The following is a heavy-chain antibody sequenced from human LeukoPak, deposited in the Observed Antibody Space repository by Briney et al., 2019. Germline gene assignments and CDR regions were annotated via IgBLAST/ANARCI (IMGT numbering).Heavy chain of an antibody. V-gene: IGHV4-34*01. J-gene: IGHJ4*02. CDR3: ARGSRWLQSYYFDY. D-gene: IGHD5-24*01. CDR2: INHSGST. CDR1: GFTFSSYS. Sequence: GSLRLSCAASGFTFSSYSMNWVRQAPGKGLEWIGEINHSGSTNYNPSLKSRVTISVDTSKNQFSLKLSSVTAADTAVYYCARGSRWLQSYYFDYWGQGTLVTVSS.